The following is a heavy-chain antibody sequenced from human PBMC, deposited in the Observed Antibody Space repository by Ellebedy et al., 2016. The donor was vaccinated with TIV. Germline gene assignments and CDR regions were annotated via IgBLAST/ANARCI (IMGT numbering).Heavy chain of an antibody. CDR1: GFTFSSYA. J-gene: IGHJ4*02. Sequence: PGGSLRLSCAASGFTFSSYAMSWVRQAPGKGLEWVSVISGSGGNTSYADSVKGRFTISRDNSKNTLYLQMSSLRAEDTAVYYCATDLLADYSDYWGQGTLVTVSS. D-gene: IGHD2-21*01. V-gene: IGHV3-23*01. CDR3: ATDLLADYSDY. CDR2: ISGSGGNT.